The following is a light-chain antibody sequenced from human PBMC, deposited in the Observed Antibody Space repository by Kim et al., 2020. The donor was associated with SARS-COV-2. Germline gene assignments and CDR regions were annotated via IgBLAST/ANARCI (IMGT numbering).Light chain of an antibody. CDR1: QDIANY. CDR3: QKYDSAPWT. V-gene: IGKV1-27*01. Sequence: ASVGDGVTITCRESQDIANYLVWYQQKPGKVPRVLVYAASALKSGVPSRFSGSRSGTDFTLTISNLQPEDVATYYCQKYDSAPWTFGQGTKVDIK. J-gene: IGKJ1*01. CDR2: AAS.